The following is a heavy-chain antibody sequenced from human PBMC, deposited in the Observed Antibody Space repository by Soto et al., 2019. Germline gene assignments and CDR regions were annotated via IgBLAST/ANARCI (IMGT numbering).Heavy chain of an antibody. Sequence: GGSLRLSCAASGFTVSSNYMSWVRQAPGKGLEWVSVIYSGGSTYYADSVKGRFTISRDNSKNTLYLQMNSLRAEDTAVYYCARGEVSTGSLCPDYWGQGTLVTVSS. V-gene: IGHV3-66*01. D-gene: IGHD3-9*01. J-gene: IGHJ4*02. CDR3: ARGEVSTGSLCPDY. CDR2: IYSGGST. CDR1: GFTVSSNY.